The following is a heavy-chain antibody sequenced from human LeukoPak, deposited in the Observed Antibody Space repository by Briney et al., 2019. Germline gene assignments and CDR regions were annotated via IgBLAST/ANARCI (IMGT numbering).Heavy chain of an antibody. Sequence: PSETLSLTCTVSGYSISSGYYWGWIRQPPGKGLEWIGSIYHSGSTYYNPSLKSRVTISVDTSKNQFSLKLSSVTAADTAVYYCARQPKDSIAAAGMSWGQGTLVTVSS. J-gene: IGHJ5*02. CDR3: ARQPKDSIAAAGMS. D-gene: IGHD6-13*01. CDR1: GYSISSGYY. V-gene: IGHV4-38-2*02. CDR2: IYHSGST.